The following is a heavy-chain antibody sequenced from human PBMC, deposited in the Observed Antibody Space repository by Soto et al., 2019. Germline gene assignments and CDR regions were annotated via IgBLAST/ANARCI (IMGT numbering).Heavy chain of an antibody. V-gene: IGHV5-51*01. Sequence: EVQLVQSGAEVKKPGESLKISCKGSGYSFTSYWIGWVRQMPGKGLEWMGIIYPGDSDTRYSPSFQGQVTISADKSISTAYLQWSSLKAPDTDMYYCAGGGVRGVITRTRDYYGMDVWGQGTTVTVSS. CDR2: IYPGDSDT. J-gene: IGHJ6*02. CDR3: AGGGVRGVITRTRDYYGMDV. CDR1: GYSFTSYW. D-gene: IGHD3-10*01.